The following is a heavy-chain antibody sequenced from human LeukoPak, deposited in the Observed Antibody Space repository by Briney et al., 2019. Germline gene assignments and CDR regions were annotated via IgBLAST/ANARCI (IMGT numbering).Heavy chain of an antibody. D-gene: IGHD3-22*01. V-gene: IGHV4-59*01. CDR2: IHNSGST. CDR3: ARSPYYDSSGINFDY. Sequence: SETLSLTCTVSGGSISNFYWSWIRQPPGKGLEWIGYIHNSGSTKYNPSLKSRVTISVVTAKNQFSPKVGSVTAADTAVYYCARSPYYDSSGINFDYWGQGTLVTVSS. CDR1: GGSISNFY. J-gene: IGHJ4*02.